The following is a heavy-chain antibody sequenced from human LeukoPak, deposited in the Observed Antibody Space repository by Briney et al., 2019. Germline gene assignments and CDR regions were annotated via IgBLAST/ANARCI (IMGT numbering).Heavy chain of an antibody. D-gene: IGHD2-2*01. CDR1: GFTFSSYG. CDR3: AKGYCSSTSCYIFDY. CDR2: IRYDGSNK. Sequence: GGSLRLSCAASGFTFSSYGMQWVRQAPGKGLEWVAFIRYDGSNKYYADSVKGRFTISRDNSKNTLYLQMNSLRAEDTAVYYCAKGYCSSTSCYIFDYWGQGTLVTVSS. J-gene: IGHJ4*02. V-gene: IGHV3-30*02.